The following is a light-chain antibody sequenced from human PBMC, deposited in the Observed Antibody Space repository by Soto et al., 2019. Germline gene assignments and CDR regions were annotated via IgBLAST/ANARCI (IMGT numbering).Light chain of an antibody. CDR3: CSHGPASTPLV. Sequence: QSALTQPASVSGSPSQSFTSSCTGSSSEVGSSNLVSWFQQDPGKAPKLIIYEATERPSGVSGRFSASKSSDTASLPISLLQAEEVADYYYCSHGPASTPLVVGGGTKLTVL. J-gene: IGLJ2*01. CDR1: SSEVGSSNL. V-gene: IGLV2-23*01. CDR2: EAT.